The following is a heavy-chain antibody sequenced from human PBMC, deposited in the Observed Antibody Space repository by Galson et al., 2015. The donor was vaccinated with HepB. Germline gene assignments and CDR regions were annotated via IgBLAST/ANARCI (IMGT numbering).Heavy chain of an antibody. Sequence: SVKVSCKASGGTFSSYTISWVRQAPGQGLEWMGRINPNIGKANYAQKFQGRVTITADKSKSTAYMELSSLRSEDTAVYYCARAEDSSIFNLFDPWGQGTLVTVSS. CDR1: GGTFSSYT. V-gene: IGHV1-69*08. CDR2: INPNIGKA. D-gene: IGHD6-6*01. J-gene: IGHJ5*02. CDR3: ARAEDSSIFNLFDP.